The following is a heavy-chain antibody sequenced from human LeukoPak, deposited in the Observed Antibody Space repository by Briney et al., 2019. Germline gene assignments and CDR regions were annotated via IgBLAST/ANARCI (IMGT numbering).Heavy chain of an antibody. J-gene: IGHJ4*02. CDR2: INHSGST. D-gene: IGHD6-19*01. V-gene: IGHV4-34*01. Sequence: SSETLSPTCAVYGGSFSGYYWSWIRQPPGKGLEWIGEINHSGSTNYNPSLKSRVTISVDTSKNQFSLKLSSVTAADTAVYYCARGGGNGWYGSRYYFDYWGQGTLVTVSS. CDR3: ARGGGNGWYGSRYYFDY. CDR1: GGSFSGYY.